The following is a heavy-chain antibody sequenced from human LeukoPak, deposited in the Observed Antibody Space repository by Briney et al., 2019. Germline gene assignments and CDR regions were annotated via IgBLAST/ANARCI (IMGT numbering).Heavy chain of an antibody. D-gene: IGHD2-15*01. CDR3: ARAGRYCSGGSCYPGSNWFGP. V-gene: IGHV4-34*01. J-gene: IGHJ5*02. CDR2: INHSGST. CDR1: GGSFSGYY. Sequence: KPSETLSLTCAVYGGSFSGYYWSWIRQPPGKGLEWIGEINHSGSTNYNPSLKSRVTISVDTSKNQFSLKLSSVTAADTAVYYCARAGRYCSGGSCYPGSNWFGPWGQGTLVTVSS.